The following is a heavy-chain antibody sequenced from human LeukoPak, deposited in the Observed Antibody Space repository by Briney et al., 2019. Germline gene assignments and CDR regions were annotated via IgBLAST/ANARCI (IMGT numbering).Heavy chain of an antibody. CDR1: GYTFTSYG. CDR3: ARDQWVGATSIYYYGMDV. V-gene: IGHV1-18*01. CDR2: ISTYNGNT. D-gene: IGHD1-26*01. Sequence: ASVKVSCKASGYTFTSYGISWVRQAPGQGLEWRGWISTYNGNTNYAQKLQGRVTMTTDTSTSTAYMELRSLRSDDTAVYYCARDQWVGATSIYYYGMDVWGQGTTVTVSS. J-gene: IGHJ6*02.